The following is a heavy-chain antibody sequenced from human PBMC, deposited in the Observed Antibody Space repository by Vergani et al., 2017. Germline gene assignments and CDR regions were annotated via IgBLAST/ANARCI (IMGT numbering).Heavy chain of an antibody. V-gene: IGHV5-51*03. CDR2: IYPGDSDT. Sequence: EVQLVQSGAEVKKPGESVKISRKGSGYSFTSYWIGWVRQMPGKGLEWMGIIYPGDSDTRYSPSFQGQVTISADKSISTAYLQWSSLKASDTAMYYCARXGGSSVYYYYYMDVWGKGTTVTVSS. CDR3: ARXGGSSVYYYYYMDV. CDR1: GYSFTSYW. J-gene: IGHJ6*03. D-gene: IGHD6-6*01.